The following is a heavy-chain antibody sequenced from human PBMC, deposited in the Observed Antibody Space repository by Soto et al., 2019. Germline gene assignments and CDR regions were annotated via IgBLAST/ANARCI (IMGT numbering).Heavy chain of an antibody. D-gene: IGHD2-2*03. CDR1: GGSISTITW. Sequence: QVQLRESGPGLVKTSGTLSLTCAVSGGSISTITWWSWVRQPPGKGLQWIGEIYHSGSTNYNPSLKRRVTISVDKSKNQFSLGLSSVTAADTAVYYCARDLGSCSSTSCRPFDYWGQGTLVTVSS. V-gene: IGHV4-4*02. CDR2: IYHSGST. CDR3: ARDLGSCSSTSCRPFDY. J-gene: IGHJ4*02.